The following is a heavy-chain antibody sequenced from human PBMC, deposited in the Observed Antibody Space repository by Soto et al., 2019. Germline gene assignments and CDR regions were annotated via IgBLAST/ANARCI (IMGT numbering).Heavy chain of an antibody. V-gene: IGHV3-11*01. CDR1: GFSFSDFY. CDR2: ISGSGSTI. D-gene: IGHD3-10*01. CDR3: ARGKYSGSGSLIDY. J-gene: IGHJ4*02. Sequence: GGSLRLSCAASGFSFSDFYMSWIRQAPGKGLEWVSYISGSGSTIYYADSVKGRFAISRDNAKNPLYLQMNSLRAEDAAVYYCARGKYSGSGSLIDYWGQGTLVTVSS.